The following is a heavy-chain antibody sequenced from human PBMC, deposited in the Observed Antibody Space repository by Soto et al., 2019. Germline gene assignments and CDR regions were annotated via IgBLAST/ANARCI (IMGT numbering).Heavy chain of an antibody. CDR1: GGSFSGYY. D-gene: IGHD2-21*01. CDR3: ARGGGGIAYYYYGMDV. Sequence: QVQLQQWGAGLLKPSETLSLTCAVYGGSFSGYYWSWIRQPPGKGLEWIGEINHSGSTNYNPSLKSRVTISVDTSKNQFSLKLSSVTAADTAVYYCARGGGGIAYYYYGMDVWGQGTTVTVSS. V-gene: IGHV4-34*01. CDR2: INHSGST. J-gene: IGHJ6*02.